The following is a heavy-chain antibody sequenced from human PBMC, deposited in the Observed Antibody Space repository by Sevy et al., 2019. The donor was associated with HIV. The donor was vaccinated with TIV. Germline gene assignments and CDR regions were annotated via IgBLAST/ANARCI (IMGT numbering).Heavy chain of an antibody. CDR1: GFTFSSYA. CDR2: ISGSGGST. J-gene: IGHJ4*02. V-gene: IGHV3-23*01. CDR3: AKVYSGYDSGSYFDY. Sequence: GGSLRLSCAASGFTFSSYAMSWVRQAPGKGLEWVSAISGSGGSTYYADSVKGRFTISRDNSKNTLYLQMNSLRAEDTAVYYCAKVYSGYDSGSYFDYWDQGTLVTVSS. D-gene: IGHD5-12*01.